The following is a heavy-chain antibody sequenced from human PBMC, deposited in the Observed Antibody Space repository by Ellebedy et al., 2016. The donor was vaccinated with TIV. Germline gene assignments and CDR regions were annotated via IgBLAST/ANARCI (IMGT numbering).Heavy chain of an antibody. Sequence: AASVKVSCKASGYTFSRSHMNWGRHPPGQGREWMGWNNTNTGNTTYAQGFTGRFVFSLDTSVSTAYLQISSLKAEDTAVYYCAREGGAMFFNYWGQGTLVTVSS. CDR3: AREGGAMFFNY. CDR1: GYTFSRSH. D-gene: IGHD3-16*01. CDR2: NNTNTGNT. J-gene: IGHJ4*02. V-gene: IGHV7-4-1*02.